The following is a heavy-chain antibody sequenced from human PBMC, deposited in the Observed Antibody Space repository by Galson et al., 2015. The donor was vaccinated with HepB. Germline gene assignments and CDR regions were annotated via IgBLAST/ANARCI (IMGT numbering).Heavy chain of an antibody. V-gene: IGHV3-23*01. CDR2: ISGSGSST. Sequence: SLRLSCAASGFTFNIYGMSWVRQAPGKGLEWVSGISGSGSSTYYADSVKGRFTISRDNSKNTLYLQMSSLRADDTAVYYCARAPGRVGPFDCWGQGALVTVSS. J-gene: IGHJ4*02. CDR3: ARAPGRVGPFDC. D-gene: IGHD1-26*01. CDR1: GFTFNIYG.